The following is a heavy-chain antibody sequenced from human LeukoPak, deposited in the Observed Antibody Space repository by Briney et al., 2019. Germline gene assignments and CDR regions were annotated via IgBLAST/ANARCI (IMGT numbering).Heavy chain of an antibody. D-gene: IGHD1-26*01. CDR3: ARVMFYSGSYSGPRDYYYYGMDV. CDR2: MNPNSGNT. V-gene: IGHV1-8*01. J-gene: IGHJ6*02. Sequence: ASVKVSCKASGYTFTSYDINWVRQATGQGLEWMGWMNPNSGNTGYAQKFQGRVTMTRNTSISTAYMELSSLRSEDTAVYYCARVMFYSGSYSGPRDYYYYGMDVWGQGTTVTVSS. CDR1: GYTFTSYD.